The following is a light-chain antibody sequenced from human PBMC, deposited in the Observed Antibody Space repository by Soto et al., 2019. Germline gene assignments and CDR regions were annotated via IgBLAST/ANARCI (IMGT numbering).Light chain of an antibody. Sequence: QSLLTQPPSLSGAPGQRVTISCTGSGSNIGAPYDVHWYQHLPGAAPKLLIYGSTNRPSGVPGRFSGSKSGTSASLAITGLQAEDEADYYCQSYDSRLSGYVFGAGTKVTV. CDR1: GSNIGAPYD. V-gene: IGLV1-40*01. J-gene: IGLJ1*01. CDR2: GST. CDR3: QSYDSRLSGYV.